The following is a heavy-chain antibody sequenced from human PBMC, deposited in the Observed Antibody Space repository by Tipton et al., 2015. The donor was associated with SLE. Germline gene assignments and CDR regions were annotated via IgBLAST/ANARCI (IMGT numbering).Heavy chain of an antibody. CDR2: VSGYNGDT. J-gene: IGHJ4*02. CDR3: ARVRVDTAMGVFDF. CDR1: GYTFTDYG. Sequence: QLVQSGGEVKKPGASVKVSCKASGYTFTDYGISWVRRAPGQGLEWMGWVSGYNGDTKYPQKLQGRVTMTTDTSTSTAYMELRSLRSDDTAIYYCARVRVDTAMGVFDFWGQGTLVTVSS. D-gene: IGHD5-18*01. V-gene: IGHV1-18*01.